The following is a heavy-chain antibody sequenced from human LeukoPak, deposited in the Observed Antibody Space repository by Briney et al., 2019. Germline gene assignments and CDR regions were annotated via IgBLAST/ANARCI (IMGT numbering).Heavy chain of an antibody. J-gene: IGHJ4*02. Sequence: GGSLRLSCAASGFNVGNNYMTWVRQAPGKGLEWVSLIYSSGSTYYADSVKGRFTISRDNSKNTLYLQVNSLRAEDTAAYYCARRGDGGRSFDYWGQGTLVTVSS. CDR3: ARRGDGGRSFDY. CDR1: GFNVGNNY. D-gene: IGHD4-23*01. CDR2: IYSSGST. V-gene: IGHV3-53*01.